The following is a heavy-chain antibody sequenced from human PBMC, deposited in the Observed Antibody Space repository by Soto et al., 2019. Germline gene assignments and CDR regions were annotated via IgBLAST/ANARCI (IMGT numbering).Heavy chain of an antibody. Sequence: GGSLRLSCAASGFTVSSNYMSWVRQAPGKGLEWVSVIYSGGSTYYADSVKGRFTISRDNSKNTLYLQMNSLTAADTAVYYCARVDHRGYFSVLTDFWGQGILVTVSS. D-gene: IGHD3-10*02. J-gene: IGHJ4*02. CDR3: ARVDHRGYFSVLTDF. CDR2: IYSGGST. V-gene: IGHV3-53*01. CDR1: GFTVSSNY.